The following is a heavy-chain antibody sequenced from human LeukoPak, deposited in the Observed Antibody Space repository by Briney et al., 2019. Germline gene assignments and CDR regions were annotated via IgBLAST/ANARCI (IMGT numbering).Heavy chain of an antibody. D-gene: IGHD5-18*01. J-gene: IGHJ3*02. CDR3: AREGGYSSFNI. CDR1: GGSISSYY. Sequence: SETLSLTCTVSGGSISSYYWSWIRQPPGKGLEWIGYIYYSGSTNYNPSLKSRVTISVDTSKNQFSLKLTSVIAADTAVYYCAREGGYSSFNIWGQGTMVTVSS. V-gene: IGHV4-59*12. CDR2: IYYSGST.